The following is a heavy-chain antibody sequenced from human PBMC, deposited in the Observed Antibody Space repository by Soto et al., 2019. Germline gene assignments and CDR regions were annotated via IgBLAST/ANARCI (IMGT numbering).Heavy chain of an antibody. CDR3: AKSQSPMGRGDIGAFDH. CDR2: INWNGGTT. D-gene: IGHD3-10*01. J-gene: IGHJ4*02. Sequence: EVQLVESGGGVVRPGESLRLSCVASGFTFDDYGMNWVRQVPGKGLEWVSGINWNGGTTHYADSVKGRFTISRDNAKNSLYLQMSSLRAEDTSLYYCAKSQSPMGRGDIGAFDHWGQGTLVTVSP. V-gene: IGHV3-20*04. CDR1: GFTFDDYG.